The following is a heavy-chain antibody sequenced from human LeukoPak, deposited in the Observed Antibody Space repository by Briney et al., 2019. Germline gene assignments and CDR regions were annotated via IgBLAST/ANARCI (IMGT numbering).Heavy chain of an antibody. Sequence: QSGGSLRLSCAASGFTFDDYAMHWVRQAPGKGLEWVSGISWNNGSIGYADSVKGRFTISRDNAKNSLYLQMNSLRAEDTALYYCAKVHNPGSDAFDIWGQGTMVTVSS. CDR2: ISWNNGSI. D-gene: IGHD3-10*01. CDR3: AKVHNPGSDAFDI. J-gene: IGHJ3*02. CDR1: GFTFDDYA. V-gene: IGHV3-9*01.